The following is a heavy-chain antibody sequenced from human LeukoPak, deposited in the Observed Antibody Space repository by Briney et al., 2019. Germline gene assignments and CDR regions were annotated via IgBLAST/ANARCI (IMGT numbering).Heavy chain of an antibody. CDR1: GYTFTGYY. CDR2: ISPNSGGT. Sequence: EASVKVSCKASGYTFTGYYMHWVRQAPGQGLEWMGWISPNSGGTNYAQKFQGRVTMTRDTSISTAYMEVSRLGSDDTAVYYCARTYDSSGYYPTLDYWGQGTLVTVSS. J-gene: IGHJ4*02. CDR3: ARTYDSSGYYPTLDY. V-gene: IGHV1-2*02. D-gene: IGHD3-22*01.